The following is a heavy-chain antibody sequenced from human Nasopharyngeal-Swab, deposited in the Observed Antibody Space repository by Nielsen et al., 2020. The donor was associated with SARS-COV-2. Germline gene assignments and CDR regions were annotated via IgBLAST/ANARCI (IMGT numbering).Heavy chain of an antibody. D-gene: IGHD6-19*01. Sequence: ASVKVSCKASGYTFTGYYMHWVRQAPGQGLEWMGRINPNSGGTNYAQKFQGRGTMTRDTSISTAYMELSRLRSDDTAVYYCASTGYSSGWPGEGDAFDIWGQGTMVTVSS. J-gene: IGHJ3*02. CDR3: ASTGYSSGWPGEGDAFDI. CDR1: GYTFTGYY. CDR2: INPNSGGT. V-gene: IGHV1-2*06.